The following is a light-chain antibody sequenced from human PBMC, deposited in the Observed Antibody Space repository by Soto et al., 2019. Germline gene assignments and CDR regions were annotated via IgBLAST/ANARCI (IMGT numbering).Light chain of an antibody. CDR3: QQYNNWPLT. Sequence: EVLLAQSPATLSVSPGERATLSCRASQNIRNNLAWYQQKPGQAPWLLIYGTSTRATGIPARFSGSGSGTEFTLTISSLQSEDFAVYYCQQYNNWPLTFGGGTKVEI. V-gene: IGKV3-15*01. CDR2: GTS. J-gene: IGKJ4*01. CDR1: QNIRNN.